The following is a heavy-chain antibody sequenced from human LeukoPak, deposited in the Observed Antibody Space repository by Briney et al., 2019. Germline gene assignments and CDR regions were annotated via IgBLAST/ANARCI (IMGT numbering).Heavy chain of an antibody. V-gene: IGHV2-70*01. CDR3: ARIRRTSVSSPKGTSYYYFGMDV. D-gene: IGHD4-11*01. CDR2: IDWTDAK. CDR1: GFSLGSNAMC. Sequence: SGPTLVNPPQTLTLTCTFSGFSLGSNAMCVGWIRQSPGKALEWLALIDWTDAKYYSTSLKTRLTISKDTSRNQVVLTMTNVDPVDTATYYCARIRRTSVSSPKGTSYYYFGMDVWGQGTTVTVSS. J-gene: IGHJ6*02.